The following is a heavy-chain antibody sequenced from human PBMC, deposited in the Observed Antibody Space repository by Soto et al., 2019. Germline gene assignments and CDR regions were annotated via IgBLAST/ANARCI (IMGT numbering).Heavy chain of an antibody. J-gene: IGHJ5*02. Sequence: SETLSLTCTVSGGSISSGGYYWSWIRQHPGKGLEWIGYIYYSGSTYYNPSLKSRVTISVDTSKNQFSLKLSSVTAADTAVYYCARADCTNGVCYTPNWFDPWGQGTLVTVSS. D-gene: IGHD2-8*01. CDR1: GGSISSGGYY. V-gene: IGHV4-31*03. CDR3: ARADCTNGVCYTPNWFDP. CDR2: IYYSGST.